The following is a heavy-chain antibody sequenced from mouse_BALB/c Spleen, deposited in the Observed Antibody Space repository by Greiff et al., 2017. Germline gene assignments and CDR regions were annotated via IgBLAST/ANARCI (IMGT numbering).Heavy chain of an antibody. J-gene: IGHJ4*01. CDR1: GFSLSTSGMG. CDR3: ARLYGNYVPYYYAMDY. Sequence: QVTLKVCGPGILQPSQTLSLTCSFSGFSLSTSGMGVSWIRQPSGKGLEWLAHIYWDDDKRYNPSLKSRLTISKDTSRNQVFLKITSVDTADTATYYCARLYGNYVPYYYAMDYWGQGTSVTVSS. D-gene: IGHD2-1*01. CDR2: IYWDDDK. V-gene: IGHV8-12*01.